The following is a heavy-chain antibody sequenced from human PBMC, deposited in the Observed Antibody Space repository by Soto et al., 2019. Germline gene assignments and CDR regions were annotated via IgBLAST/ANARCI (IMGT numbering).Heavy chain of an antibody. V-gene: IGHV3-30-3*01. CDR1: GFTFSSYA. J-gene: IGHJ6*02. CDR2: ISYDGSNK. Sequence: QVQLVESGGGVVQPGRSLRLSCAASGFTFSSYAMHWVRQAPGKGLEWVAVISYDGSNKYYADSVKGRFTISRDNSKNXXYLQMNSLRAEDTAVYYCAREGSDYANYYYYGMDVWGQGTTVTVSS. CDR3: AREGSDYANYYYYGMDV. D-gene: IGHD4-17*01.